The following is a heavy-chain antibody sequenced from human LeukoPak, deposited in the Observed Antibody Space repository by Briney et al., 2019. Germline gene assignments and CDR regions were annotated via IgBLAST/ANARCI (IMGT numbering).Heavy chain of an antibody. V-gene: IGHV1-18*01. CDR2: ISAYNGNT. CDR3: ARAFPGGIAVAGPENWFDP. D-gene: IGHD6-19*01. CDR1: GYTFTSYG. J-gene: IGHJ5*02. Sequence: ASVKVSCKASGYTFTSYGISWVRQAPGQGLEWMGWISAYNGNTNYAQKLQGRVTMTTDTSTSTAYMELRSLRSDDTAVYYCARAFPGGIAVAGPENWFDPWGQGTLVTVSS.